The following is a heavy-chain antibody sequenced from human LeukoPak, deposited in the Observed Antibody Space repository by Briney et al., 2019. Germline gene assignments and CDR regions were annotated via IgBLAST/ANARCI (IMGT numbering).Heavy chain of an antibody. Sequence: PGGSLRLSCAASGFTFSTYEMNWVRQAPGKGLEWVSYISNSGNTIYYADSVKGRFTISRDNAKNSLYLQMNSLRADGTAVYYCARGPMFRGFLIRRSKSGYFDFWGQGTLVTVSS. D-gene: IGHD3-10*01. CDR3: ARGPMFRGFLIRRSKSGYFDF. CDR2: ISNSGNTI. J-gene: IGHJ4*02. CDR1: GFTFSTYE. V-gene: IGHV3-48*03.